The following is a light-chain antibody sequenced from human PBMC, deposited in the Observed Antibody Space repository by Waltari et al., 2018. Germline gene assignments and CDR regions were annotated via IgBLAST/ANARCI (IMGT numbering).Light chain of an antibody. CDR2: GAS. CDR1: QSVSSSY. CDR3: QQYGSSPLT. V-gene: IGKV3-20*01. J-gene: IGKJ4*01. Sequence: IVLTPSPGTLSLSPSERATLSCRASQSVSSSYLAGYQQKPGQAPRLLIYGASSRATGIPDRLSGSGSGTDFTLTISRLEPEDFAVYYCQQYGSSPLTFGGGTKVEIK.